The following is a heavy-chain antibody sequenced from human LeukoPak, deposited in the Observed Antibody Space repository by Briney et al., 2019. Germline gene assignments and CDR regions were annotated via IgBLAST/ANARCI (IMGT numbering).Heavy chain of an antibody. J-gene: IGHJ5*02. V-gene: IGHV3-7*01. CDR1: GFIFRNYW. CDR2: ITEDGSEK. Sequence: PGGSLRLSCAASGFIFRNYWMSWVRQAPGKGLEWVANITEDGSEKYYVESVKGRFTISRDNAKNSLYLQMSSLRAEDTAVYYCARGVIIRGRLDPWGQGTLVTVSS. CDR3: ARGVIIRGRLDP. D-gene: IGHD3-16*02.